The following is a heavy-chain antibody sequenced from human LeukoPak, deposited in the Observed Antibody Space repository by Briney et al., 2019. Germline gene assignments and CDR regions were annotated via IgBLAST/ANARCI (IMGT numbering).Heavy chain of an antibody. CDR2: IRGGGDAT. D-gene: IGHD2-15*01. CDR1: FATFQKFS. Sequence: GGSLTLSCAAPFATFQKFSISCVSQAPGKGLEWVSAIRGGGDATYYADSVKGRFTMSRDNSKNTLDLQMNSLRAEDTAVYYCLKGSWGETIDPWGQGTLVTVSS. J-gene: IGHJ5*02. V-gene: IGHV3-23*01. CDR3: LKGSWGETIDP.